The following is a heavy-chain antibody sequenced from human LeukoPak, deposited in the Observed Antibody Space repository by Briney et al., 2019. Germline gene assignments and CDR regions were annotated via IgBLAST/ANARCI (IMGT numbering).Heavy chain of an antibody. D-gene: IGHD3-10*01. J-gene: IGHJ6*03. V-gene: IGHV3-48*03. Sequence: GGSLRLSCAASGFTFSSYEMNWVRQAPGKGLEWVSYISSSGSTIYYADSVKGRFTISRDNAKNSLYLQMDSLRAEDTAVYYCGTPPRMVRGVMTRYYMDVWGKGTTVTISS. CDR1: GFTFSSYE. CDR2: ISSSGSTI. CDR3: GTPPRMVRGVMTRYYMDV.